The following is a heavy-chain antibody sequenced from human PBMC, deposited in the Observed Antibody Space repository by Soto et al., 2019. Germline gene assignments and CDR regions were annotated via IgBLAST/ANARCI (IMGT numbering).Heavy chain of an antibody. CDR2: ISYDGSNK. D-gene: IGHD3-3*02. J-gene: IGHJ6*02. CDR1: GFTFSSYG. Sequence: QVQLVESGGGVVQPGRSLRLSCAASGFTFSSYGMHWVRQAPGKGLVWVAVISYDGSNKYYADSVKGRFTISRDTSKNTLYLQMNSLRAEDTAVYYCAGGFSNYYGMDVWGQGTTVTVSS. V-gene: IGHV3-30*03. CDR3: AGGFSNYYGMDV.